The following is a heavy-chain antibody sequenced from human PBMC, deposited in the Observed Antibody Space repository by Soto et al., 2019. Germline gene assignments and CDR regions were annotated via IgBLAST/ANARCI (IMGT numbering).Heavy chain of an antibody. CDR2: INPNSGAT. Sequence: QVQLVQSGAEVKRSGASVKVSCKPSGYTFTGYYIHWVRQAPGQGLEWMGWINPNSGATNYAQKFQGRVTMTSDPSMSTAYVELARLRSDDTAVYYCVRDLVTTIGDFDYWGQGTLVTVSS. D-gene: IGHD5-12*01. J-gene: IGHJ4*02. V-gene: IGHV1-2*02. CDR3: VRDLVTTIGDFDY. CDR1: GYTFTGYY.